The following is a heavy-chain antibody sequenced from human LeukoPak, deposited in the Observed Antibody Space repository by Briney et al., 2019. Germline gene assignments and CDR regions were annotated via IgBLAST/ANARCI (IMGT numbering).Heavy chain of an antibody. Sequence: ASVKVSCKASGYTFTGYYMHWVRQAPGQGLEWMGWINPNSGGTKYAQKFQGRVTMTRDTSMSTVYMELSRLRSDDTAVYYCARDKQLDWAHYHYCYMDVWGKGTTVTVSS. J-gene: IGHJ6*03. CDR3: ARDKQLDWAHYHYCYMDV. CDR1: GYTFTGYY. CDR2: INPNSGGT. D-gene: IGHD1-1*01. V-gene: IGHV1-2*02.